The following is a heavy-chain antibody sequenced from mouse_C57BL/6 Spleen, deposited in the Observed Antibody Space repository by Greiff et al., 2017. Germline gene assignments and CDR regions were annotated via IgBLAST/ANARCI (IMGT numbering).Heavy chain of an antibody. D-gene: IGHD2-4*01. J-gene: IGHJ4*01. V-gene: IGHV3-6*01. CDR1: GYSITSGYY. CDR3: ARGRLRDYAMDY. CDR2: ISYDGSN. Sequence: VQLQQSGPGLVKPSQSLSLTCSVTGYSITSGYYWNWIRQFPGNKLEWMGYISYDGSNNYNPSLKNRIPITLDTSKNQFFLKLNSVTTEDTATYYCARGRLRDYAMDYWGQGTSVTVSS.